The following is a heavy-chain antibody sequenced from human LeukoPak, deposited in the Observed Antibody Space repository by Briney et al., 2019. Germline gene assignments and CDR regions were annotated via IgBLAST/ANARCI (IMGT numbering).Heavy chain of an antibody. Sequence: GGSLRLSCAASGLTFRNHAMSWVRQAPGKGLEWVSGITGSGGSTYHAESVKGRLTISRDNSKNTLYLQMNSLRAEDTAVYYCASNIVVVPAAISDRDDYWGQGTLVTVSS. CDR3: ASNIVVVPAAISDRDDY. CDR2: ITGSGGST. V-gene: IGHV3-23*01. J-gene: IGHJ4*02. CDR1: GLTFRNHA. D-gene: IGHD2-2*01.